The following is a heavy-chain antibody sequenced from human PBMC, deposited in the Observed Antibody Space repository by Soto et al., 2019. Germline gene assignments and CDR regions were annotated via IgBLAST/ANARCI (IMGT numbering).Heavy chain of an antibody. D-gene: IGHD2-2*01. Sequence: GESLKISCKGSGYSFTSYWISWVRQMPGKDLEWMGRIDPSDSYTNYSPSFQGHVTISADKSISTAYLQWSSLKASDTAMYYCARPPSYCSSTSCYNWFDPWGQGTLVTVSS. V-gene: IGHV5-10-1*01. CDR2: IDPSDSYT. CDR3: ARPPSYCSSTSCYNWFDP. CDR1: GYSFTSYW. J-gene: IGHJ5*02.